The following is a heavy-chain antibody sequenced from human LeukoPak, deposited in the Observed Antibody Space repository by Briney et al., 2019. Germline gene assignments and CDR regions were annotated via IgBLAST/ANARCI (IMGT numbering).Heavy chain of an antibody. D-gene: IGHD4-23*01. CDR3: ARRERVGPRDYGGTKYYFDY. CDR1: GYSFTSYW. CDR2: IYPGDSDT. Sequence: GESLKISCKGSGYSFTSYWIGWVRQMPGKGPEWMGIIYPGDSDTRYSPSFQGQVTISADKSISTAYLQWSSLKASDTAMYYCARRERVGPRDYGGTKYYFDYWGQGTLVTVSS. J-gene: IGHJ4*02. V-gene: IGHV5-51*01.